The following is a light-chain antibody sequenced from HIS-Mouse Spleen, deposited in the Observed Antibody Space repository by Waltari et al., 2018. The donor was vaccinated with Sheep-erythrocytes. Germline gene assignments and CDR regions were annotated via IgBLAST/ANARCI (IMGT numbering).Light chain of an antibody. Sequence: ALTQPRSSSSSPGQAVTTSCTATSSVVGGYNYLSWYQQHPGKAPKLMIYEVSKRPSGVPDRFSGSKSGNTASLTISGLQAEDEADYYCCSYAGSYNHVFATGTKVTVL. CDR1: SSVVGGYNY. CDR2: EVS. V-gene: IGLV2-11*01. CDR3: CSYAGSYNHV. J-gene: IGLJ1*01.